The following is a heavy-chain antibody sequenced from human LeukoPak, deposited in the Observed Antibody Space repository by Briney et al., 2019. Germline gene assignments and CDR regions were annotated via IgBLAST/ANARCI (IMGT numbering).Heavy chain of an antibody. CDR1: GFTFSSYS. CDR3: ARVEGYCSSTSCQYGMDV. Sequence: GGSLRLSCAASGFTFSSYSMNWVRQAPGKGPEWVSSISSSSSYIYYADSVKGRFTISRDNAKNSLYLQMNSLRAEDTAVYYCARVEGYCSSTSCQYGMDVWGQGTTVTVSS. D-gene: IGHD2-2*01. V-gene: IGHV3-21*01. CDR2: ISSSSSYI. J-gene: IGHJ6*02.